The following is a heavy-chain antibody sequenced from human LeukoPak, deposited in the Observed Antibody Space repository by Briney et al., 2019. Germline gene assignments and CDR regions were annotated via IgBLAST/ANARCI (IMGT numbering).Heavy chain of an antibody. CDR3: ARDRSYGSDKNGPHKV. D-gene: IGHD3-10*01. Sequence: PGGSLRLSCTVSGFTFSDYSINWVRQAPGKGLEWVSYISGSSRYIHYADSVRGRFTIFRDSAKNSIYLQMNSLRDEDTAVYYCARDRSYGSDKNGPHKVWGQGTTVIVSS. CDR2: ISGSSRYI. CDR1: GFTFSDYS. J-gene: IGHJ6*02. V-gene: IGHV3-21*01.